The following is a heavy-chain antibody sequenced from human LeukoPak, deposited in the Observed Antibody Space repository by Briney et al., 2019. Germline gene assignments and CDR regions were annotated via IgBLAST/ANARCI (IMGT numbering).Heavy chain of an antibody. CDR1: GYTFTGYY. V-gene: IGHV1-2*06. D-gene: IGHD3-22*01. J-gene: IGHJ4*02. Sequence: ASVKVSCKASGYTFTGYYMRWVRQAPGQGLEWMGRINPNSGGTNYAQKFQGRVTITADESTSTAYMELSSLRSEDTAVYYCARVGYYYDSSGYYLLKWGQGTLVTVSS. CDR3: ARVGYYYDSSGYYLLK. CDR2: INPNSGGT.